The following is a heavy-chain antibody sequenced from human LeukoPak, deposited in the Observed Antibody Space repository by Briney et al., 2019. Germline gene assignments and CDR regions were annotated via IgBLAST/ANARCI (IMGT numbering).Heavy chain of an antibody. J-gene: IGHJ4*02. CDR2: IYCSGST. Sequence: SETLSLTCTVSGGSISSYHWSWIRQPPGKGLEWIGYIYCSGSTNYNPSLKSRVTISVDTSKNQFSLKLSSVTAADTAVYYCARDTHSSGWYYFDYWGQGTLVTVSS. D-gene: IGHD6-19*01. CDR3: ARDTHSSGWYYFDY. CDR1: GGSISSYH. V-gene: IGHV4-59*01.